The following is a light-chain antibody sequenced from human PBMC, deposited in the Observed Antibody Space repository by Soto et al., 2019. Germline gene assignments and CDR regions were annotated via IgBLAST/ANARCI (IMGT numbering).Light chain of an antibody. V-gene: IGLV1-44*01. CDR3: AAWDDSRNAHVV. CDR1: SSNIGSNT. CDR2: SNN. J-gene: IGLJ2*01. Sequence: QSVLTQPHSASGTPGQRVTISCSGSSSNIGSNTVNWYQQLPGTAPKLLIYSNNQRPSGVPDRFSGSKSGTSASLAISGLQSEDEADYYCAAWDDSRNAHVVFGGGTKVTVL.